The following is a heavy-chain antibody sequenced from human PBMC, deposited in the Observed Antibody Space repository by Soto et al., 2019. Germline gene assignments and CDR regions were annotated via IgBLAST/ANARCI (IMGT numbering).Heavy chain of an antibody. CDR1: GYPFTGHY. CDR3: ARDLCPLGSGTPWPLYGMDV. CDR2: LKSDNGGT. J-gene: IGHJ6*02. V-gene: IGHV1-2*02. D-gene: IGHD3-10*01. Sequence: ASVTVSCTASGYPFTGHYVHWVRHAPGQRLEYLGWLKSDNGGTYYAPQFQGRVIMTRDTSTSTAFMELSRLISDDTAVYYCARDLCPLGSGTPWPLYGMDVWGQGTTVTVSS.